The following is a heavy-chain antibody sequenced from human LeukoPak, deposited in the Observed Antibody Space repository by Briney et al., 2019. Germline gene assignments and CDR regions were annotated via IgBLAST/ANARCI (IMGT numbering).Heavy chain of an antibody. CDR2: INHSGST. CDR1: GGSFSGYY. V-gene: IGHV4-34*01. J-gene: IGHJ4*02. CDR3: AREKPMARGVIINY. D-gene: IGHD3-10*01. Sequence: SETLSLTCAVYGGSFSGYYWSWIRQPPGKGLEWIGEINHSGSTNYNPSLKSRVTISVDTSKNQFSLKLSSVTAADTAVYYCAREKPMARGVIINYWGQGTLVTVSS.